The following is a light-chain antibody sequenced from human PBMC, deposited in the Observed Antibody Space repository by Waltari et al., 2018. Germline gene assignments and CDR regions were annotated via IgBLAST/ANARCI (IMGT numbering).Light chain of an antibody. CDR2: EVS. J-gene: IGLJ2*01. V-gene: IGLV2-14*01. CDR3: SSYTTSTSYVV. CDR1: SSDVGIYRF. Sequence: QSALTQPASVSGSPGQSITIPCTGTSSDVGIYRFFSWYQQHPGKAPKLMIYEVSNRPSGVSNRFSGSKSGNTASLTISGLQAEDEADYYCSSYTTSTSYVVFGGGTKLTVL.